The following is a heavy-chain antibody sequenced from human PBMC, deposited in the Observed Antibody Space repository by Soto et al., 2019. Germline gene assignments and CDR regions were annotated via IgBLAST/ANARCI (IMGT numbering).Heavy chain of an antibody. Sequence: QVQLVQSGAEVKKPGASVKVSCKASGYTFSSYDINWVRQATGQGLEWMGWMNPNSGNTGYAQKFQGRVTMTRNTSISTAYMELSSLRSEDTAVYYCASLAGDAYYYYGMDVWGQGTTVIVSS. D-gene: IGHD6-25*01. CDR1: GYTFSSYD. CDR3: ASLAGDAYYYYGMDV. J-gene: IGHJ6*02. CDR2: MNPNSGNT. V-gene: IGHV1-8*01.